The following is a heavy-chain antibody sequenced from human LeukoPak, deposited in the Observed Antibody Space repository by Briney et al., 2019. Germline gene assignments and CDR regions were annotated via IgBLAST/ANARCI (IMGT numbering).Heavy chain of an antibody. J-gene: IGHJ1*01. CDR3: AQARGSLPRCPAH. Sequence: PGGSLRLSCAASGFTFSSYAMSWVRQAPGKGLEWVSAISGSGGSTYYADSVKGRFTISRDNSKNTLYLQMNSLSAEDTAVYYCAQARGSLPRCPAHWPQGPLVTVSS. CDR2: ISGSGGST. D-gene: IGHD2-15*01. V-gene: IGHV3-23*01. CDR1: GFTFSSYA.